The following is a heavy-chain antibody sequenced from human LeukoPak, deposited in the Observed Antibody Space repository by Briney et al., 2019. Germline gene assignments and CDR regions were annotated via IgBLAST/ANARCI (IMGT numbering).Heavy chain of an antibody. Sequence: GGSLRLSCAASGFTFSSYGMHWVRQAPGKGLEWVAVISYDGSNKYYADSVKGRSTISRDNSKNTLYLQMNSLRAEDTAVYYCAKENYDSSGYYYYFDYWGQGTLVTVSS. CDR3: AKENYDSSGYYYYFDY. J-gene: IGHJ4*02. CDR2: ISYDGSNK. D-gene: IGHD3-22*01. CDR1: GFTFSSYG. V-gene: IGHV3-30*18.